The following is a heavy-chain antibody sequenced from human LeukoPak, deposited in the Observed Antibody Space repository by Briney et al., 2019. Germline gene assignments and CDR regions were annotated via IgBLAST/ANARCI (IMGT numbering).Heavy chain of an antibody. D-gene: IGHD4-17*01. V-gene: IGHV4-59*01. CDR3: ARGRRTAYGDSFDY. J-gene: IGHJ4*02. CDR1: GGSISSYY. CDR2: IYYSGST. Sequence: SETLSLTCTVSGGSISSYYWSWIRQPPGKGLEWIGYIYYSGSTNYNPSLKSRVTISVDTSKNQFSLKLSSVTAADTAVYCCARGRRTAYGDSFDYWGQGTLVTVSS.